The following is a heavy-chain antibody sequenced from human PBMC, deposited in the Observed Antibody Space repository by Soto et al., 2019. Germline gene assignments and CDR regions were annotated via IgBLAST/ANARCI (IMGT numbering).Heavy chain of an antibody. D-gene: IGHD3-3*01. CDR1: GFTFSSYA. CDR2: ISGSGGST. J-gene: IGHJ6*04. Sequence: GGSLRLSCAASGFTFSSYAMSWVRQAPGKGLEWVSAISGSGGSTYYADSVKGRFTISRDNSKNTLYLQMNSLRAEDTAVYYCAKGLRFLEWLLDRMGVWGKGSRVTVSS. V-gene: IGHV3-23*01. CDR3: AKGLRFLEWLLDRMGV.